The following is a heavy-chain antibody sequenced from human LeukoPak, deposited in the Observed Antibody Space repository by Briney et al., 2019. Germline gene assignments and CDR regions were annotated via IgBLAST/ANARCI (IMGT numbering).Heavy chain of an antibody. CDR1: GFTFSSYA. J-gene: IGHJ6*02. V-gene: IGHV3-30-3*01. D-gene: IGHD3-22*01. CDR2: ISYDGSNK. Sequence: PGRSLRLSCAASGFTFSSYAMHWVRQAPGKGLEWVAVISYDGSNKYYADSVKGRSTISRDNSKNTLYLQMNSLRAEDTAVYYCARDYDSSGYYYTLWYYYYGMDVWGQGTTVTVSS. CDR3: ARDYDSSGYYYTLWYYYYGMDV.